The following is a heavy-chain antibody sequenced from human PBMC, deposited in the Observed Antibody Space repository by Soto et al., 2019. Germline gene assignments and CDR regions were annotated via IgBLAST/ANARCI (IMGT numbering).Heavy chain of an antibody. Sequence: PSETLSLTCAVSGYSISSGYYWGWIRQPPGKGLEWIGNIYHSGSTYYNPSLKSRVTISVDTSKNQFSLKLSSVTAADTAVYYCTGFSSSSRLSNPYFDYWGQGTLVTVSS. V-gene: IGHV4-38-2*01. CDR3: TGFSSSSRLSNPYFDY. J-gene: IGHJ4*02. CDR2: IYHSGST. D-gene: IGHD6-6*01. CDR1: GYSISSGYY.